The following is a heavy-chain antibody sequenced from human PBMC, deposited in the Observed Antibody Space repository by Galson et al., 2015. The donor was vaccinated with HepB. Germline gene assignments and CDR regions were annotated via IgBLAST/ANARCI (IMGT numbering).Heavy chain of an antibody. D-gene: IGHD1-26*01. J-gene: IGHJ6*02. CDR1: GGTFSSYA. Sequence: SVKVSCKASGGTFSSYAISWVRQAPGQGLEWMGGIIPIFGTANYAQKFQGRVTITADESTSTAYMELSSLRSEDTAVYYCARVRYSGSYYYYYYYYGMDVWGQGTTVTVSS. V-gene: IGHV1-69*13. CDR3: ARVRYSGSYYYYYYYYGMDV. CDR2: IIPIFGTA.